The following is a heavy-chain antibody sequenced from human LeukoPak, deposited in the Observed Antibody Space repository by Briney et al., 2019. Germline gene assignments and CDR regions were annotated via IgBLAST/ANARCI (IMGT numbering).Heavy chain of an antibody. CDR3: AKGGKWDVTPFDY. CDR2: ISYDGSKK. D-gene: IGHD1-26*01. V-gene: IGHV3-30-3*01. CDR1: GFTFSSYA. J-gene: IGHJ4*02. Sequence: GGSLRLSCEASGFTFSSYAMYWVRQAPGKGLEWVAVISYDGSKKYYADSVKGRFTISRDNSKNTLYLQVNSLRAEDTAVYYCAKGGKWDVTPFDYWGQGTLVTVSS.